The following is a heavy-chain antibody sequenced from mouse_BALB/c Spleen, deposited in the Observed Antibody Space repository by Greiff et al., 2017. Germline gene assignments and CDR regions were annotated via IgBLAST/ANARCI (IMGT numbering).Heavy chain of an antibody. V-gene: IGHV14-3*02. Sequence: EVKLMESGAELVKPGASVKLSCTASGFNIKDTYMHWVKQRPEQGLEWIGRIDPANGNTKYDPKFQGKATITADTSSNTAYLQLSSLTSEDTAVYYCATTVVPFAYWGQGTLVTVSA. J-gene: IGHJ3*01. CDR1: GFNIKDTY. CDR2: IDPANGNT. D-gene: IGHD1-1*01. CDR3: ATTVVPFAY.